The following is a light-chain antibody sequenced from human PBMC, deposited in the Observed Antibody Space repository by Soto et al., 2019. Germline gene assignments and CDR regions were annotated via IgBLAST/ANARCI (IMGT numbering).Light chain of an antibody. Sequence: QSALTQPASMSGSPGQSITISCTGTSSDVGGYNYVSWYQQHPDRAPKLIIYEVSNRPSGVSIRFSGSKSANTASLTISGLQAEDDADYYCSSYSTTYTVLFGGGTKLTVL. V-gene: IGLV2-14*01. CDR2: EVS. J-gene: IGLJ2*01. CDR1: SSDVGGYNY. CDR3: SSYSTTYTVL.